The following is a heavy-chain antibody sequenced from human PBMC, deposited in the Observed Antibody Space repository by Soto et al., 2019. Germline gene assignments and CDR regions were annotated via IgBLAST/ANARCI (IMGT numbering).Heavy chain of an antibody. Sequence: QLQLQESGPGLVKPSETLSLTCTVSGGSISSSSYYWGWIRQPPGKGLEWIGSIYYSGSTYYNPSLKSRVTISVDTSKNQFSLKLSSVTAADTAVYYCARHVVFLEWLFQRYYYYGMDVWGQGTTVTVSS. CDR3: ARHVVFLEWLFQRYYYYGMDV. CDR1: GGSISSSSYY. D-gene: IGHD3-3*01. J-gene: IGHJ6*02. V-gene: IGHV4-39*01. CDR2: IYYSGST.